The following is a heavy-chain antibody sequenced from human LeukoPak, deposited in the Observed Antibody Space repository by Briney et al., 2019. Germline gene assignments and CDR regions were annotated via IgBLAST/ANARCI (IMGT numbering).Heavy chain of an antibody. J-gene: IGHJ4*02. CDR3: AKYYHLNGATFPGH. CDR2: ISYDGSNQ. CDR1: RFTFRNYG. V-gene: IGHV3-30*18. D-gene: IGHD3-10*01. Sequence: GTSLRLSCAASRFTFRNYGMHWVRQAPGKGLEWLTLISYDGSNQFYADSVKGRFTISRDNSKGTLYLQMHGLRPEDTAVYFCAKYYHLNGATFPGHWGQGTLVTVSS.